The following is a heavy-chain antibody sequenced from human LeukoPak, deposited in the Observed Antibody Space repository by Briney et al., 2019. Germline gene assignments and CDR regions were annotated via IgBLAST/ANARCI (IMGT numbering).Heavy chain of an antibody. Sequence: SETLSHSCTVSGGSISSYYWSWIRQPAGKGLEWIGRIYTSGSTNYNPPLKSRVTMSVDTSKNQFSLKLSSVTAADTAVYYCATVGLTYFDWLFDYWGQGTLVTVSS. CDR1: GGSISSYY. D-gene: IGHD3-9*01. CDR2: IYTSGST. J-gene: IGHJ4*02. V-gene: IGHV4-4*07. CDR3: ATVGLTYFDWLFDY.